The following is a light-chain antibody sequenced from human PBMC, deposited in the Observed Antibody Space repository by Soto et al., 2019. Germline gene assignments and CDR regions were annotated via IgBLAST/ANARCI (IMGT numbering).Light chain of an antibody. CDR3: GSYTGNNAWL. J-gene: IGLJ2*01. CDR1: SNDVGGYDY. Sequence: QSALTQPASVSGSPGQSITISCSGTSNDVGGYDYVSWYQQHPGKAPKLLIYDVTVRPSGVSNRFSGSKSDTTASLTISGLQTDDEGDYYCGSYTGNNAWLFGGGTKLTVL. V-gene: IGLV2-14*03. CDR2: DVT.